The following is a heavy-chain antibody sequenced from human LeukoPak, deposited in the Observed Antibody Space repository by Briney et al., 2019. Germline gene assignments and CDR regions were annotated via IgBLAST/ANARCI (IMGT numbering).Heavy chain of an antibody. Sequence: PGGSLTLSCAASGFTFSTYAMTWVRQAPGEGLEWVSGFTGRDNNIDYVDSVKGRFSISRDNSKNALYLQMTSLRGEDTAVYYCAKVCKIGWSYFDSWGQGAAVTVPS. CDR2: FTGRDNNI. CDR1: GFTFSTYA. V-gene: IGHV3-23*01. D-gene: IGHD6-19*01. CDR3: AKVCKIGWSYFDS. J-gene: IGHJ4*02.